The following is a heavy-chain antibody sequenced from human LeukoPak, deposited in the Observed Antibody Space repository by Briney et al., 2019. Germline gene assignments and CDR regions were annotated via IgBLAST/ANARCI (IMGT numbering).Heavy chain of an antibody. CDR3: ARGNYYGSGNPIDY. J-gene: IGHJ4*02. Sequence: PGGSLRLSCAASGFTFSSYWMSWVRQAPGKGLEWVANIKQDGSEEYYVDSVKGRFTISRDNAKNSLYLQMNSLRAEDTAVYYCARGNYYGSGNPIDYWGQGTLVTVSS. CDR1: GFTFSSYW. CDR2: IKQDGSEE. D-gene: IGHD3-10*01. V-gene: IGHV3-7*01.